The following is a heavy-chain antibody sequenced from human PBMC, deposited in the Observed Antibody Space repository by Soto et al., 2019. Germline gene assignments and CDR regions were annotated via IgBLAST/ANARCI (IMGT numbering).Heavy chain of an antibody. J-gene: IGHJ4*02. CDR2: IYYSGST. CDR1: GGSISSGDYY. CDR3: ARDAYYGSGVFDY. V-gene: IGHV4-30-4*01. D-gene: IGHD3-10*01. Sequence: SETLSLTCTVSGGSISSGDYYWSWIRQPPGKGLEWTGYIYYSGSTYYNPSLKSRVTISVDTSKNQFSLKLSSVTAADTAVYYCARDAYYGSGVFDYWGQGTLVTVSS.